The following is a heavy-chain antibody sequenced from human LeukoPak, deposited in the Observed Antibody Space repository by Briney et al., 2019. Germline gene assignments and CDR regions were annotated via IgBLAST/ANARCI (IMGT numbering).Heavy chain of an antibody. J-gene: IGHJ5*02. Sequence: ASVKVSCKASGYTFTSYGISWVRQAPGQGLEWMGWISAYNGNTNYAQKLQGRVTMTTDTSTSTPYMELRSLRSDDTAVYYCASSPLLYGSGSYLFDPWGQGTLVTVSS. CDR2: ISAYNGNT. D-gene: IGHD3-10*01. CDR3: ASSPLLYGSGSYLFDP. V-gene: IGHV1-18*01. CDR1: GYTFTSYG.